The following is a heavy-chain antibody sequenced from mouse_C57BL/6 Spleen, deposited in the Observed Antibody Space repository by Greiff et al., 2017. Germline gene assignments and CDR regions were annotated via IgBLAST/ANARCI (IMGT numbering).Heavy chain of an antibody. CDR3: ATAAGTYYGNYVRSMDY. D-gene: IGHD2-10*01. J-gene: IGHJ4*01. CDR1: GYTFTSYD. CDR2: IYPRDGST. V-gene: IGHV1-85*01. Sequence: QVQLQQSGPELVKPGASVKLSCKASGYTFTSYDINWVKQRPGQGLEWIGWIYPRDGSTKYNEKFKGKATLTVDTSSSTAYMELHSLTSEDAAVYVCATAAGTYYGNYVRSMDYWGQGTSVTVSS.